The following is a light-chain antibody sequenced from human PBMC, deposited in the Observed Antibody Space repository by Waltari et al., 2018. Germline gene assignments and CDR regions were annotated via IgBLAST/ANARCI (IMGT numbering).Light chain of an antibody. Sequence: HSALTQPASVSGSPGQSITISCTGTSSDVGSYNLVPWYQQHQGNPPKIMIYEDIKRPSGASNRFSGSKSANTASLTISGLQAEDEADYYCFSYAGSGIYVFGTGTKVTV. CDR2: EDI. CDR3: FSYAGSGIYV. V-gene: IGLV2-23*01. CDR1: SSDVGSYNL. J-gene: IGLJ1*01.